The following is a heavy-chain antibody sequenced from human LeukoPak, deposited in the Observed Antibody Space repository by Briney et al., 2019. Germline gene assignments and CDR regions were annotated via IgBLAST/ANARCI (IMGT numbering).Heavy chain of an antibody. CDR1: DDSISNHP. V-gene: IGHV4-59*11. D-gene: IGHD2-21*02. J-gene: IGHJ4*02. CDR3: ARLAKCDGNCYSFDL. CDR2: IDYNGNT. Sequence: PSETLSLTCDVSDDSISNHPWSWIRQPPGKGLDYIGFIDYNGNTNYNPSLKSRVTISLDIFKNQFSLNLNSVSAADTAVYYCARLAKCDGNCYSFDLWGQGMLVTVSS.